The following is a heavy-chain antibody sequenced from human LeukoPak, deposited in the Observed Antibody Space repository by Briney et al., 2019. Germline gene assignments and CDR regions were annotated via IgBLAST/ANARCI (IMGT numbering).Heavy chain of an antibody. CDR1: GFTFSGYS. CDR2: ISWNSGSI. V-gene: IGHV3-9*03. CDR3: AKDIGYSSSSGFDY. Sequence: GGSLRLSCAASGFTFSGYSMTWIRQAPGKGLEWVSGISWNSGSIGYADSVKGRFTISRDNAKNSLYLQMNSLRAEDMALYYCAKDIGYSSSSGFDYWGQGTLVTVSS. D-gene: IGHD6-6*01. J-gene: IGHJ4*02.